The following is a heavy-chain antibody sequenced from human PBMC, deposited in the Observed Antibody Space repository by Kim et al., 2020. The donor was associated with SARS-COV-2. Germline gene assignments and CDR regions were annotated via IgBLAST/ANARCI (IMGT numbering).Heavy chain of an antibody. Sequence: KFQGRVTITADNSTSTAYMELSSLRSEDTAVYYCAIPRADTAMVGYYFDYWGQGTLVTVSS. V-gene: IGHV1-69*02. D-gene: IGHD5-18*01. CDR3: AIPRADTAMVGYYFDY. J-gene: IGHJ4*02.